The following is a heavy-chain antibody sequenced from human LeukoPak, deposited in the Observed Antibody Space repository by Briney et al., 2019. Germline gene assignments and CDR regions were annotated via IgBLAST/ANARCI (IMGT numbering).Heavy chain of an antibody. CDR1: GYTFTSYD. CDR2: MNPNSGNT. CDR3: ARGLGDFWSGYYILDYYYYMDV. J-gene: IGHJ6*03. V-gene: IGHV1-8*03. Sequence: ASVKVSCKASGYTFTSYDINWVRQATGQGLEWMGWMNPNSGNTGYAQKFQGRVTITRNTSISTAYMEPSSLRSEDTAVYYCARGLGDFWSGYYILDYYYYMDVWGKGTTVTVSS. D-gene: IGHD3-3*01.